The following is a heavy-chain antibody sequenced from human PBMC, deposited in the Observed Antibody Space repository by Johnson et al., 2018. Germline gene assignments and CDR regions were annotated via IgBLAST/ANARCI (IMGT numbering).Heavy chain of an antibody. D-gene: IGHD6-19*01. CDR2: ISSSSSYI. CDR1: GFTFSSYS. V-gene: IGHV3-21*01. Sequence: VQLQESGGGVVKPGGSLRLSCAASGFTFSSYSMNWVRQAPGKGLEWVSSISSSSSYIYYADSVKGRFTISRDNAKNSLYLQMNSLRDEDTAVYYCARTGYSGGWPDDAFDIWGQGTMVTVSS. J-gene: IGHJ3*02. CDR3: ARTGYSGGWPDDAFDI.